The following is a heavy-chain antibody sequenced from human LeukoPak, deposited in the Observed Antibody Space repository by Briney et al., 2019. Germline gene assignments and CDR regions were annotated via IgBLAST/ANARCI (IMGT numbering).Heavy chain of an antibody. CDR2: INHSGST. V-gene: IGHV4-34*01. CDR1: GGSFSDYW. CDR3: ASTQYSSGWSWFDN. J-gene: IGHJ4*02. D-gene: IGHD6-19*01. Sequence: SETLSLTCAVYGGSFSDYWWSWIRQPPGKGLEWIGEINHSGSTNYNPSLKSRVTISVDTSKNHFSLKLSSVTAADTAVYYCASTQYSSGWSWFDNWGQGTLVTVSS.